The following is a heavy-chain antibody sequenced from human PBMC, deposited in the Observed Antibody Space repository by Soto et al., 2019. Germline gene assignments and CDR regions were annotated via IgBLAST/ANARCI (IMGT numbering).Heavy chain of an antibody. J-gene: IGHJ6*03. CDR2: ISGSGGST. V-gene: IGHV3-23*01. CDR3: AKGATRTRHYYYMDV. Sequence: GGSLRLSCAASGFTFSSYAMSWVRQAPGKGLEWVSAISGSGGSTYYADSVKGWFTISRDNSKNTLYLQMNSLRAEDTAVYYCAKGATRTRHYYYMDVWGKGTTVTVSS. CDR1: GFTFSSYA.